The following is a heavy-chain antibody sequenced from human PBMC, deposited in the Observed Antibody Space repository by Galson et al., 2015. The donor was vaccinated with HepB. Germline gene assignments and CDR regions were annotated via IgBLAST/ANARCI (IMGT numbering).Heavy chain of an antibody. V-gene: IGHV3-53*04. J-gene: IGHJ4*02. CDR3: ARGLVGAAAGTSDY. CDR2: IYSGGST. CDR1: GFTVSSNY. Sequence: SLRLSCAASGFTVSSNYMSWVRQAPGKGLEWVSVIYSGGSTYYADSVKGRFTISRHNSKNTLYLQMNSLRAEDTAVYYCARGLVGAAAGTSDYWGQGTLVTVSS. D-gene: IGHD6-13*01.